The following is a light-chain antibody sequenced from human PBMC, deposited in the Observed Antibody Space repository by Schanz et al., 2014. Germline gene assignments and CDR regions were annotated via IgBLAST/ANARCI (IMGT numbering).Light chain of an antibody. V-gene: IGLV1-40*01. Sequence: QSVLTQPPSVSGAPGQRVTISCTGSSSNIGAGYDVHWYQQLPGTAPKLLIYNNNNRPSGVPDRFSGSKSGTSASLAITGLQAEDEADYYCQSYDSSLSVSWVFGGGTKLTVL. CDR3: QSYDSSLSVSWV. CDR2: NNN. J-gene: IGLJ3*02. CDR1: SSNIGAGYD.